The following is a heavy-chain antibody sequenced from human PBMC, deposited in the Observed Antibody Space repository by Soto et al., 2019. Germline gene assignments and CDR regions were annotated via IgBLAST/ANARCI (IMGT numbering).Heavy chain of an antibody. CDR1: CGSISSYY. CDR3: ARVRDGYKRDYFDY. Sequence: SETLSLTCTVSCGSISSYYWSWIRQPPGKGLEWIGYIYYSGSTNYNPSLKSRVTISVETSKNQFSLKLSSVTAADTAVYYCARVRDGYKRDYFDYWGQGTLVTVSS. J-gene: IGHJ4*02. D-gene: IGHD5-12*01. CDR2: IYYSGST. V-gene: IGHV4-59*01.